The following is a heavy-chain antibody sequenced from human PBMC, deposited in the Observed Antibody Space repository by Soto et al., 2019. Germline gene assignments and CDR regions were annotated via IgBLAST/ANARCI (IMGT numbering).Heavy chain of an antibody. D-gene: IGHD2-15*01. CDR2: ISYDGSNK. V-gene: IGHV3-30*18. Sequence: QVQLVESGGGVVQPGRSLRLSCAASGFTFSSYGMHWVRQAPGKGLEWVAVISYDGSNKYYADSVKGRFTISRDNSKNTLYLQMNSLRAEDTAVYYCAKETATPYYYYGMDVWGQGTTVTVSS. CDR3: AKETATPYYYYGMDV. J-gene: IGHJ6*02. CDR1: GFTFSSYG.